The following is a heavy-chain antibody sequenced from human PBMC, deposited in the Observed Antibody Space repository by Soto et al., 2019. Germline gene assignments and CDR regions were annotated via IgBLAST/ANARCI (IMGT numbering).Heavy chain of an antibody. D-gene: IGHD3-10*01. V-gene: IGHV4-34*01. CDR2: LIHGGST. Sequence: QVHLEQWGAGLLKPSETLSLTCAIYGSSLGAFHWTWIRQPPGKGLEWIGELIHGGSTTYNPSLKSRVTFSLDTSKSQFSLHLLSVTAADTAVYYCARGYGSGSYWVYWGQGTLVTVSS. J-gene: IGHJ4*02. CDR1: GSSLGAFH. CDR3: ARGYGSGSYWVY.